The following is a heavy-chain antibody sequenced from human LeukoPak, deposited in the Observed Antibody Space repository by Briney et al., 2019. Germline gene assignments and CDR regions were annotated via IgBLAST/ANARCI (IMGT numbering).Heavy chain of an antibody. V-gene: IGHV1-18*04. J-gene: IGHJ5*02. CDR3: ARHRTPDADCSSTSCYRSGAGRWFDP. CDR2: ISAYNGNT. Sequence: ASVRVSCTASGYTFTSYGISWVRQAPGQGLEWMGWISAYNGNTNYAQTLQGRVTMTTDTSTSTAYMELRSLRSDDTAVYYCARHRTPDADCSSTSCYRSGAGRWFDPWGQGTLVTVSS. CDR1: GYTFTSYG. D-gene: IGHD2-2*02.